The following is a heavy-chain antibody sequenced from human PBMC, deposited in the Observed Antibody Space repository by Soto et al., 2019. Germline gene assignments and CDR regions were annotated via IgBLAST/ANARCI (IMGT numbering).Heavy chain of an antibody. D-gene: IGHD6-13*01. CDR1: GFSFSVYS. CDR2: ITSSGSTI. J-gene: IGHJ4*02. V-gene: IGHV3-11*01. CDR3: VREGADIAAAGSFDY. Sequence: QVQLVESGGGLVKPGGSLRLSCAASGFSFSVYSMNWIRQAPGKGLEWISYITSSGSTIYYADSVRGRFTISRDNAKNSLYLQMNRLRAEETAVDYCVREGADIAAAGSFDYWGQGTLVTVSS.